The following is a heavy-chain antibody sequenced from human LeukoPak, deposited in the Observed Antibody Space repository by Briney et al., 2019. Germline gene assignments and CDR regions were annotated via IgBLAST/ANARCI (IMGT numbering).Heavy chain of an antibody. D-gene: IGHD4/OR15-4a*01. CDR1: GFNLKSYW. CDR3: ARDRQGAYMDV. Sequence: GGSLRLSCAASGFNLKSYWMSWVRQAPGKGLEWVANIKQDGTEKNYVASVKGRFIISRDNNKKSLYLQMNGLRAEDTAVYYCARDRQGAYMDVWGKGTTVAVSS. V-gene: IGHV3-7*01. J-gene: IGHJ6*03. CDR2: IKQDGTEK.